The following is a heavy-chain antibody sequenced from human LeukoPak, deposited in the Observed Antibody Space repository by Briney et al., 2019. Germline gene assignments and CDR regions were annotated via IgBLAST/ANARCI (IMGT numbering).Heavy chain of an antibody. CDR3: AKGEMATLLY. CDR1: GYTFTGYY. D-gene: IGHD5-24*01. J-gene: IGHJ4*02. CDR2: INPNSGGT. V-gene: IGHV1-2*06. Sequence: ASVTVSCMASGYTFTGYYMHWLRQAPGQGLEWMGRINPNSGGTNYAQKFQGRVTMTRDTSISTAYMELSRVRSDDTAVYYCAKGEMATLLYWGQGTLVTVSS.